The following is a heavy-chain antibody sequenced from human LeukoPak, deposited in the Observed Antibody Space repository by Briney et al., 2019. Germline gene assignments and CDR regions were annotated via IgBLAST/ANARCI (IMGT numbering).Heavy chain of an antibody. CDR3: ARESYYDSSGYYSSEYFQH. Sequence: ASVKVSRKASGYTFTGYYMHWVRQAPGQGLEWMGWINPNSGGTNYAQKFQGRVTMTRDTSISTAYMELSRLRSDDTAVYYCARESYYDSSGYYSSEYFQHWGQGTLVTVSS. CDR1: GYTFTGYY. V-gene: IGHV1-2*02. D-gene: IGHD3-22*01. CDR2: INPNSGGT. J-gene: IGHJ1*01.